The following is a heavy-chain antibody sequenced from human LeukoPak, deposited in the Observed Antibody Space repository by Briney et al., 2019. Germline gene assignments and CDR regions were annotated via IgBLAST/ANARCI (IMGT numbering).Heavy chain of an antibody. D-gene: IGHD2-8*01. J-gene: IGHJ4*02. CDR3: ARILVDGGY. CDR2: ISSSGSTI. V-gene: IGHV3-48*03. CDR1: GFTFSSYE. Sequence: GGSLRLSCAASGFTFSSYEMNWVRQAPGKGLEWASYISSSGSTIYYADSVKGRFTISRDNAKNSLYLQMNSLRAEDTAVYYCARILVDGGYWGQGTLVTVSS.